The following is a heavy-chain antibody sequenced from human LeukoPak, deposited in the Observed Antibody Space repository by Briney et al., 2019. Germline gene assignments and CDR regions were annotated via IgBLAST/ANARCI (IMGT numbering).Heavy chain of an antibody. CDR2: FYASGTT. D-gene: IGHD2-21*01. CDR1: GVSISNYF. CDR3: ARTHCGGGSCDTFDP. Sequence: PSETLSLTCNVFGVSISNYFWSWLRQPAGKGLEWIGRFYASGTTYYNPSLRSRVTLSMHTSKNHFSLKLTSVTAADTAVYYCARTHCGGGSCDTFDPWGQGTLVTVSS. J-gene: IGHJ5*02. V-gene: IGHV4-4*07.